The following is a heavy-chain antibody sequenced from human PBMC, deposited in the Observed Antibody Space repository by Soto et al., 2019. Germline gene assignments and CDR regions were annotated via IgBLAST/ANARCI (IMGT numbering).Heavy chain of an antibody. Sequence: PSETLSLTCAVYGGSFSGYYWGWIRQPPGKGLEWIGEINHSGSTNYNPSLKSRVTISVDTSKNHFSLKLTSVTAADTAVYYCARAGFDPWGQGTLVTVSS. CDR1: GGSFSGYY. J-gene: IGHJ5*02. V-gene: IGHV4-34*01. CDR3: ARAGFDP. CDR2: INHSGST.